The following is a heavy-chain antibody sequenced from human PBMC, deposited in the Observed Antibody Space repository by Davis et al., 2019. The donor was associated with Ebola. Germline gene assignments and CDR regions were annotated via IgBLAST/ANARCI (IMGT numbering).Heavy chain of an antibody. J-gene: IGHJ6*03. Sequence: SVKVSCKASGFTFTRSAVQWVRQARGQRLEWIGWVVVGSGHTNYTHQFQDRVTISRDMSTSTAYMELSSLRSEDTAVYFCAAASLHYYYYMDVWGKGTTVTVSS. V-gene: IGHV1-58*01. CDR3: AAASLHYYYYMDV. CDR2: VVVGSGHT. D-gene: IGHD2-2*01. CDR1: GFTFTRSA.